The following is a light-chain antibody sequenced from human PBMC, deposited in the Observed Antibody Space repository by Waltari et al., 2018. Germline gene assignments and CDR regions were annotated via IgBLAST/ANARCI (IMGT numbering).Light chain of an antibody. CDR3: CSCVGRNMWV. Sequence: QSALTQPACVSGSPGQSIPIPCTGTSSDVGFYILVSWYPQHTDKAPKLLVYELIERPSGLSTRFSGSKSGNTASLTISGVQAEDEADYYCCSCVGRNMWVFGGGTKVTVL. CDR2: ELI. J-gene: IGLJ3*02. V-gene: IGLV2-23*02. CDR1: SSDVGFYIL.